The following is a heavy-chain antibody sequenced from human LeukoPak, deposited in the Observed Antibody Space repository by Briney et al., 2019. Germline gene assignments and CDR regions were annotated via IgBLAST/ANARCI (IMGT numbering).Heavy chain of an antibody. V-gene: IGHV1-69*05. CDR1: GGTFSSYA. D-gene: IGHD1-26*01. Sequence: VASVKVSCKASGGTFSSYAISWVRQAPGQGLEWMGRIIPIFGTANYAQKFQGRVTITTDESTSTAYMELSSLRSEDTAVYYCARGVGATTAAFXXXXQGXMXXX. J-gene: IGHJ3*02. CDR2: IIPIFGTA. CDR3: ARGVGATTAAFXX.